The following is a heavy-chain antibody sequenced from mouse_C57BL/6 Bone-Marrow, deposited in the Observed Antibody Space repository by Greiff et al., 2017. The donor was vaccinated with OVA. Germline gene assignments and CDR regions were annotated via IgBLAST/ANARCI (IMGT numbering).Heavy chain of an antibody. CDR2: ITHSGET. CDR1: GFPITSGYY. CDR3: AGAAYSNYGYFDV. J-gene: IGHJ1*03. V-gene: IGHV12-3*01. D-gene: IGHD2-5*01. Sequence: VKLQESGPGLVKPSQSLFLTCSITGFPITSGYYWIWIRQSPGKPLEWMGYITHSGETFYNPSLQSPISITRDTSKNQFFLQLNSVTTEDTAMYYCAGAAYSNYGYFDVWGTGTTVTVSS.